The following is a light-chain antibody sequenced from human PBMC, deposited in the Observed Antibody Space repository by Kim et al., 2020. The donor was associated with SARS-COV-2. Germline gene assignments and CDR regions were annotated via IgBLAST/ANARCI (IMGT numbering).Light chain of an antibody. J-gene: IGLJ2*01. CDR2: GNS. V-gene: IGLV1-40*01. CDR1: TSNIGAGYG. Sequence: QRVTISCPGSTSNIGAGYGVHWYQQLPGTAPKLLSYGNSNRPSGVPDRFSGSKSGTSASLAITGLQAEDEADYYCQSYDSSLSGSVFGGGTQLTVL. CDR3: QSYDSSLSGSV.